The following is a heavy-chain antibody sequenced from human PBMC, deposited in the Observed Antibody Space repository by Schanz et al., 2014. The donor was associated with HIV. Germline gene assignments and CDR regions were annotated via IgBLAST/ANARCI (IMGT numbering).Heavy chain of an antibody. CDR3: AKDRNHYDSRYRGKGNYYYYYGMDV. Sequence: QVQLVESGGGVVQPRRSLRLSCAASGFTFSTYGMHWVRQAPGKGLEWVAVISYDGVNKHFADSVKGRFTISRDNSKNTLYLQMKSLRPEDTAVYYCAKDRNHYDSRYRGKGNYYYYYGMDVWGQGTTVTVSS. J-gene: IGHJ6*02. V-gene: IGHV3-30*18. D-gene: IGHD3-22*01. CDR2: ISYDGVNK. CDR1: GFTFSTYG.